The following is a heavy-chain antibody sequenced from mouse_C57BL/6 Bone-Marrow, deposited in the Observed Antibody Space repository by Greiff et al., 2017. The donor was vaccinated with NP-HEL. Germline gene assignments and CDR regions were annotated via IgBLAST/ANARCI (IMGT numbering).Heavy chain of an antibody. V-gene: IGHV5-4*01. CDR1: GFTFSSYA. J-gene: IGHJ3*01. CDR3: ARDDGNPFAY. Sequence: EVKLMESGGGLVKPGGSLKLSCAASGFTFSSYAMSWVRQTPEKRLEWVATISDGGSYTYYPDNVKGRFTSSRDNAKNNLYLQMSHLKSEDTAMYYCARDDGNPFAYWGQGTLVTVSA. CDR2: ISDGGSYT. D-gene: IGHD1-1*01.